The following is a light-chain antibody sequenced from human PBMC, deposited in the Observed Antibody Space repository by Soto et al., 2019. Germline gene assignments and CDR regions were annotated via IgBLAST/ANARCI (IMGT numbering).Light chain of an antibody. CDR3: CSYAGSYTWV. CDR2: DVS. CDR1: SSDVGGYNY. Sequence: QSALAQPRSVSGSPGQSVTISCTGTSSDVGGYNYVSWYQQHPDKAPKLMIYDVSKRPSGVPDRFSGSKSGNTASLTISGLQAEDEAGYYCCSYAGSYTWVFGGGTKLTVL. V-gene: IGLV2-11*01. J-gene: IGLJ2*01.